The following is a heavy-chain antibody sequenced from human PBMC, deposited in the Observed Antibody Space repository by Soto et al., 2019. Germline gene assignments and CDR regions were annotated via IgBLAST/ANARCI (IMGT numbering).Heavy chain of an antibody. J-gene: IGHJ6*02. CDR3: ARLGFNYDFLSGYYNVHHYYGIDV. D-gene: IGHD3-3*01. CDR1: GYNVAPYW. V-gene: IGHV5-51*01. Sequence: PGESLKISCKGSGYNVAPYWIGWVRQMPGKGLEWMGIIFPADSDTRYSPSFQGQVTISADKSINSVYLQWSSLKASDTATYYCARLGFNYDFLSGYYNVHHYYGIDVWGQGTTVTVSS. CDR2: IFPADSDT.